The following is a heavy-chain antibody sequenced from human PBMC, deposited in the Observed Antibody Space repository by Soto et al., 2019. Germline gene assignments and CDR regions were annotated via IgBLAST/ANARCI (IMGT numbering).Heavy chain of an antibody. CDR1: GFTFSDYY. CDR2: ISSSSSYT. V-gene: IGHV3-11*05. CDR3: ARDHHRYSGYDYVDY. J-gene: IGHJ4*02. D-gene: IGHD5-12*01. Sequence: QVQLVQSGGGLVKPGGSLRLSCAASGFTFSDYYMSWIRQAPGKGLEWVSYISSSSSYTNYADSVKGRFTISRDNAKNSFYLQMKSLRAEDTAVYYCARDHHRYSGYDYVDYWGQGTLVTVSS.